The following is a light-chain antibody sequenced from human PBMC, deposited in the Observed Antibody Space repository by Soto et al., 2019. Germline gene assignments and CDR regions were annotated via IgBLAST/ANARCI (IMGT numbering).Light chain of an antibody. J-gene: IGKJ1*01. V-gene: IGKV3-11*01. CDR2: GAS. CDR1: QSVSNDF. Sequence: ESVLTQSPGILSLSPGERATLSCRASQSVSNDFLAWYQQKPGQAPRLLIYGASNRATGIPARFSGSGSGTDFTLTISSLEPEDFAVYYCQQRSNWPPGTFGQGTKVDIK. CDR3: QQRSNWPPGT.